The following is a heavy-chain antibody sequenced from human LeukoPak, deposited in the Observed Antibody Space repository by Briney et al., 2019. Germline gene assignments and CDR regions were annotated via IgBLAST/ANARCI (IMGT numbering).Heavy chain of an antibody. CDR2: IWYDGSNK. D-gene: IGHD4-17*01. CDR3: ARLYGDYYRTFDY. V-gene: IGHV3-33*01. Sequence: GRSLRLSCAASGFTFSNYGMHWVRQAPGKGLEWVAVIWYDGSNKYYADSVKGRFTISRDNSKNTLYLQMNSLRAEDTAVYYCARLYGDYYRTFDYWGQGTLVTVSS. CDR1: GFTFSNYG. J-gene: IGHJ4*02.